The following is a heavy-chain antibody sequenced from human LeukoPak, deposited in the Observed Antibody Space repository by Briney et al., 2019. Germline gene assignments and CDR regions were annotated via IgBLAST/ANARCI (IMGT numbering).Heavy chain of an antibody. CDR1: GFTFSSYG. J-gene: IGHJ3*02. CDR2: IRYDGSNK. Sequence: GGSLRLSCAASGFTFSSYGMHWVRQAPGKGLEWVAFIRYDGSNKYYADSVKGRFTISRDNSKNTLYLQMNSLRAEDTAVYYCAKDSGDPRGNDAFDIWGQGTMVTVSS. CDR3: AKDSGDPRGNDAFDI. V-gene: IGHV3-30*02. D-gene: IGHD4-17*01.